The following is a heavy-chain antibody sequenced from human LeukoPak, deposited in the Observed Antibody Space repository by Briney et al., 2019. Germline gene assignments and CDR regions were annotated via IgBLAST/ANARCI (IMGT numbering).Heavy chain of an antibody. CDR1: GFTFSSYS. V-gene: IGHV3-21*01. Sequence: GGSLRLSCAASGFTFSSYSMNWVRQAPGKGLEWVSSISSSSSYIYYADSVKGRFTISRDNAKNSLYLQMNSLRAEDTAVYYCARLGVPAATYYYYGMDVWGQGTTVTVSS. CDR3: ARLGVPAATYYYYGMDV. CDR2: ISSSSSYI. J-gene: IGHJ6*02. D-gene: IGHD2-2*01.